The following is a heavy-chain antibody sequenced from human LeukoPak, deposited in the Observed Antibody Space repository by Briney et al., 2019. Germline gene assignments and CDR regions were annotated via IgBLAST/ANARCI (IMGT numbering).Heavy chain of an antibody. CDR2: TYYSGST. CDR3: ARYIRGLGFGELRDAFDI. CDR1: GGSISSSSYY. V-gene: IGHV4-39*01. D-gene: IGHD3-10*01. J-gene: IGHJ3*02. Sequence: KPSETLSLTCTVSGGSISSSSYYWGWIRQPPGKGLEWIGRTYYSGSTYYNPSLKSRVTISVDTSKNQFSLRLSSVTAADTAVYYCARYIRGLGFGELRDAFDIWGQGTMVTVSS.